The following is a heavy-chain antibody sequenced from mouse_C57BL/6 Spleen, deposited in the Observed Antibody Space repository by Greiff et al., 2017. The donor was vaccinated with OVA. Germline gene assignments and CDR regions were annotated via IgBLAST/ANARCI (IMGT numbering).Heavy chain of an antibody. Sequence: EVMLVESGGGLVQPGGSMKLSCVASGFTFSNYWMNWVRQSPEKGLEWVAQIRLKSDNYATHYAESVKGRFTISRDDSKSSVYLQMNNLRAEDTGIYYCTGSLLLRYFDVWGTGTTVTVSS. CDR1: GFTFSNYW. J-gene: IGHJ1*03. CDR2: IRLKSDNYAT. CDR3: TGSLLLRYFDV. D-gene: IGHD1-1*01. V-gene: IGHV6-3*01.